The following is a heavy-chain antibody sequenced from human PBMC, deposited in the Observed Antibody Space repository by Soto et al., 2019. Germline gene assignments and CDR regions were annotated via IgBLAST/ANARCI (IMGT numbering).Heavy chain of an antibody. J-gene: IGHJ6*03. D-gene: IGHD5-12*01. Sequence: ASVKVSCKASGYTFTGYYMHWVRQAPGQGLEWMGWINPNSGGTNYAQKFQGWVTMTRDTSISTAYMELSRLRSDDTAVYYCARGINSGYDYYYYYYMDVRGKGTTVTVSS. CDR2: INPNSGGT. V-gene: IGHV1-2*04. CDR1: GYTFTGYY. CDR3: ARGINSGYDYYYYYYMDV.